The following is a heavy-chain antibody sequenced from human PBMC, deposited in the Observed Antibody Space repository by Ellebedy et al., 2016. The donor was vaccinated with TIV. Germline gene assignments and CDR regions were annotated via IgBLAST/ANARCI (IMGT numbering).Heavy chain of an antibody. D-gene: IGHD4-23*01. CDR1: GFTFSSYA. CDR3: ARQAEEVVTPVSDY. J-gene: IGHJ4*02. CDR2: ISYDGSNK. V-gene: IGHV3-30-3*01. Sequence: GESLKISXAASGFTFSSYAMHWVRQAPGKGLEWVAVISYDGSNKYYADSVKGRFTISRDNSKNTLYLQMNSLRAEDTAVYYCARQAEEVVTPVSDYWGQGTLVTVSS.